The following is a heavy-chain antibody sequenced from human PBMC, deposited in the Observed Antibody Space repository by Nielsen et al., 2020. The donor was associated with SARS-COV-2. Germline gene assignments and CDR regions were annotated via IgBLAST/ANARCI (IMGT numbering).Heavy chain of an antibody. D-gene: IGHD3-16*02. CDR2: ISGSGGST. Sequence: ETLSLTCAASGFTFSSYAMSWVRQAPGKGLEWVSAISGSGGSTYYADSVKGRFTISRDNSKNTLYLQMNSLRAEDTAVYYCAKDSPPTYYDYVWGSYRYSYFDYWGQGTLVTVSS. CDR1: GFTFSSYA. CDR3: AKDSPPTYYDYVWGSYRYSYFDY. J-gene: IGHJ4*02. V-gene: IGHV3-23*01.